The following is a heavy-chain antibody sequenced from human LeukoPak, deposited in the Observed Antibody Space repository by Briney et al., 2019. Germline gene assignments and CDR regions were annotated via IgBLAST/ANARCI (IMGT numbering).Heavy chain of an antibody. J-gene: IGHJ6*03. D-gene: IGHD3-10*01. Sequence: KASETLSLTCAVSGGSISSSNWWNWVRQPPGKGLEWIGEVYHSGSTNYNPSLRSRVTISVDKSKNQFSLKLSSVTAADTAMYYCARGRPGVMVRGGLPYPTYYMDVWGKGTTVTISS. CDR1: GGSISSSNW. CDR2: VYHSGST. CDR3: ARGRPGVMVRGGLPYPTYYMDV. V-gene: IGHV4-4*02.